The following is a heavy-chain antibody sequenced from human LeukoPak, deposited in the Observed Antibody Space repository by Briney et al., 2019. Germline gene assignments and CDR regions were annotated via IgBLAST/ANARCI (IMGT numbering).Heavy chain of an antibody. V-gene: IGHV3-23*01. Sequence: RTGGSLRLSCAASGFTLSSYAMTWVRQAPGKGLEWVSAISGSGGSTYYADSVKGRFTISRDNSKNTLYLQMNSLRADDTAVYYCAKSPEGLGYCSGGRCFILDYWGQGTLVPVSS. J-gene: IGHJ4*02. CDR3: AKSPEGLGYCSGGRCFILDY. D-gene: IGHD2-15*01. CDR1: GFTLSSYA. CDR2: ISGSGGST.